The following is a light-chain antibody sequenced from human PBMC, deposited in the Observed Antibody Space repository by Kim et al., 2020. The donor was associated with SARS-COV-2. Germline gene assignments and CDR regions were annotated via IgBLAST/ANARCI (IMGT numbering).Light chain of an antibody. V-gene: IGLV1-51*01. Sequence: GQKDTISCPGSNSNIGNNYVSWYQQLPGTAPKLLIYDNNKRPSGIPDRFSGSKSGTSATLGITGLQTGDEADYYCGTWDSSLSAFVFGGGTQLTVL. J-gene: IGLJ2*01. CDR1: NSNIGNNY. CDR3: GTWDSSLSAFV. CDR2: DNN.